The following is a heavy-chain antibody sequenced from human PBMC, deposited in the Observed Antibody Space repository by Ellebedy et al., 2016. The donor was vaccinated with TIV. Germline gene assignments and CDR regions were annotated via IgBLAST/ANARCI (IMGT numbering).Heavy chain of an antibody. CDR1: GFTFGDYA. CDR2: IRSKAYGGTT. J-gene: IGHJ5*02. CDR3: TRRYSATNWFNP. Sequence: GESLKISXTASGFTFGDYAMSWFRQAPGKGLEWVGFIRSKAYGGTTEYAASVKGRFTISRDDSKSIAYLQMNSLKTEDTAVYYCTRRYSATNWFNPWGQGTLVTVSS. V-gene: IGHV3-49*03. D-gene: IGHD2-2*02.